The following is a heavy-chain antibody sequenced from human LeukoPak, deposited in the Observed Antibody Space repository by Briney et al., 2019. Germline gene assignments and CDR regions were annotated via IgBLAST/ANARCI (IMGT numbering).Heavy chain of an antibody. CDR1: GLPHNSYA. J-gene: IGHJ3*02. V-gene: IGHV3-23*01. CDR3: ARLGVGDAFDI. D-gene: IGHD1-26*01. CDR2: ISGSSTTK. Sequence: GGSLTLPCAACGLPHNSYAMIWLRQAPGKALEWFSAISGSSTTKYYADSVKGRFTISSDNSKNTLYLQMGSLRAEDMAVYYCARLGVGDAFDIWGQGTMVTVSS.